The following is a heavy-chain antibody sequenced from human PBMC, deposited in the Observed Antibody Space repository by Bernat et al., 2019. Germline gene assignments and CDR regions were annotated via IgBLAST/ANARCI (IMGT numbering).Heavy chain of an antibody. CDR3: ATEDAQRPPTFGTLSDYYYGMDV. J-gene: IGHJ6*02. Sequence: QLQLQESGPGLVKPSETLSLTCTVSGGSISSSSYYWGWIRQPPGKGLEWIGSIYYSGSTYYNPSLKSRVTISVDTSKNPFSLKLSSVTAADKAVYYCATEDAQRPPTFGTLSDYYYGMDVWGQGTTFSGSS. V-gene: IGHV4-39*01. D-gene: IGHD3-3*01. CDR2: IYYSGST. CDR1: GGSISSSSYY.